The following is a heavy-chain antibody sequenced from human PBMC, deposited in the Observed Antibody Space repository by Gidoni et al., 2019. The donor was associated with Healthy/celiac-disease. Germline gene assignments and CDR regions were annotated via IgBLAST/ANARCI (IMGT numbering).Heavy chain of an antibody. D-gene: IGHD3-22*01. CDR2: ISWNSCSI. CDR1: GFTLDESS. J-gene: IGHJ4*02. CDR3: AKDRGYYYDSSGLDY. Sequence: EVQLVESGGGLVQPGRSLRRSCAASGFTLDESSMHWVRQAPGKGMEWVSGISWNSCSIGYADSVKGRFTISRDNAKNSLSLQMNSLRAEDTALYYCAKDRGYYYDSSGLDYWGQGTLVTVSS. V-gene: IGHV3-9*01.